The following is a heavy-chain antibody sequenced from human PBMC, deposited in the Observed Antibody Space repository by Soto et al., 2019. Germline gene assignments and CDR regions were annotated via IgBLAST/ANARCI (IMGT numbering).Heavy chain of an antibody. J-gene: IGHJ6*02. CDR2: IYYSGRP. CDR3: AREYCGGDCYLYYYYGMDV. D-gene: IGHD2-21*02. Sequence: QVQLQESGPGLVKPSETLSLTCTVSGGSVSSGSYYWSWIRQPPGKVLEWLGYIYYSGRPNYNPSLKSRVTLSVDTAKNQFSLKLSSVTAADTAVYYCAREYCGGDCYLYYYYGMDVWGQGTTVTVSS. CDR1: GGSVSSGSYY. V-gene: IGHV4-61*01.